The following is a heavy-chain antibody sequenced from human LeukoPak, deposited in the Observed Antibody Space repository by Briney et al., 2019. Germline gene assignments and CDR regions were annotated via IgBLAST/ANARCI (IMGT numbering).Heavy chain of an antibody. CDR1: GFTFSSYS. J-gene: IGHJ6*02. D-gene: IGHD2-15*01. CDR3: ARDCSGGSCSYGMDV. Sequence: GGSLRLSCAASGFTFSSYSMNWVRQAPGKGLEWVSSISSSSSYIYYADSVKGRFTISRDNVKNSLYLQMNSLRAEDTAVYYCARDCSGGSCSYGMDVWGQGTTVTVSS. V-gene: IGHV3-21*01. CDR2: ISSSSSYI.